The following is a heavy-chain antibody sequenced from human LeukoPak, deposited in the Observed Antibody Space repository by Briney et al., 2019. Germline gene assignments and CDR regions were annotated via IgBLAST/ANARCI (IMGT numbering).Heavy chain of an antibody. CDR3: TRAPHQLVLGDY. CDR1: GFTFRDSY. D-gene: IGHD3-16*01. V-gene: IGHV3-11*01. J-gene: IGHJ4*02. Sequence: GGSLSLSCVASGFTFRDSYMNWIRQAPGKGLEWISYITSSGTTMYYADSVRGRFTISRDNAKNSLHLQMNSLTTEDTAVYYCTRAPHQLVLGDYWGQGTLVTVSS. CDR2: ITSSGTTM.